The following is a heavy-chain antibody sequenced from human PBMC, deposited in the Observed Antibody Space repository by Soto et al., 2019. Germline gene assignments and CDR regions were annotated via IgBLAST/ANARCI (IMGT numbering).Heavy chain of an antibody. CDR3: EKDSGVVVGMGAFDI. D-gene: IGHD3-22*01. CDR1: GFTFSSYG. Sequence: GGSLRLSCAASGFTFSSYGMHWVRQAPGKGLEWVAVISYDGSNKYYADSVKGRFTISRDNSKNTLYLQMNSLRAEDTAVYYCEKDSGVVVGMGAFDIWGQGTMVTV. V-gene: IGHV3-30*18. J-gene: IGHJ3*02. CDR2: ISYDGSNK.